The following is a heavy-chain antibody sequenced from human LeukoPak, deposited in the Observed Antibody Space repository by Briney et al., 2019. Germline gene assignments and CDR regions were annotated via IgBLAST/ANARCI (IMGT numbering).Heavy chain of an antibody. CDR1: GISFASYS. J-gene: IGHJ4*02. Sequence: PGRSLRLSCTASGISFASYSMHWVRQAPGKGLEWVAVIIYDGSNQHYANSVKGRFTISRDNSKNTLYLQMNSLRADDTAVYYCAKDGSSYYYIYYWGQGTLVTVSS. CDR3: AKDGSSYYYIYY. CDR2: IIYDGSNQ. V-gene: IGHV3-30*18. D-gene: IGHD3-22*01.